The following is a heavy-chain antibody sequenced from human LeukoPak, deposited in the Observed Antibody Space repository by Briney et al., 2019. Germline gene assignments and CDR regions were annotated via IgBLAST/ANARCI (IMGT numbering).Heavy chain of an antibody. CDR3: ARYSSTWPYWYFDL. CDR1: GGSISSGSYS. CDR2: IYYSGST. D-gene: IGHD6-13*01. J-gene: IGHJ2*01. V-gene: IGHV4-30-2*01. Sequence: SETLSLTCAVSGGSISSGSYSWGWIRQPPGKGLERIGYIYYSGSTYYNPSLKSRVTISIDGSKNQFSLKVTSVTAADTAVYYCARYSSTWPYWYFDLWGRGTLVTVSS.